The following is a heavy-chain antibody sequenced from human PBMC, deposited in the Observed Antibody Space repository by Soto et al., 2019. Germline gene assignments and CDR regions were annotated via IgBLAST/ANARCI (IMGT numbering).Heavy chain of an antibody. CDR1: GGSISSGGYY. Sequence: SETVSLTCTVSGGSISSGGYYWSWIRQHPGKGLEWIGYIYYSGSTYYNPSLKSRVTISVDTSKNQFSLKLSSVTAADTAVYYCAREVVGASHSPDYYYYGMDVWGQGTTVTVSS. CDR2: IYYSGST. J-gene: IGHJ6*02. D-gene: IGHD1-26*01. V-gene: IGHV4-31*03. CDR3: AREVVGASHSPDYYYYGMDV.